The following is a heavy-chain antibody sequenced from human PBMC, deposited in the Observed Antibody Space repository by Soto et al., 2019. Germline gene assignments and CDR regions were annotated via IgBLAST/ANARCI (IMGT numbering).Heavy chain of an antibody. Sequence: QVQLVQSGAEVKKPGSSVKVSCKASGGTFSSYTISWVRQAPGQGLEWMGRIIPILGIANYAQKFQGRVTITADKSTGTAYMELSGLRSEDTAVYYCARGGGGVVRGATLVDIWGQGTMVTVSS. CDR3: ARGGGGVVRGATLVDI. CDR1: GGTFSSYT. V-gene: IGHV1-69*02. CDR2: IIPILGIA. J-gene: IGHJ3*02. D-gene: IGHD3-10*01.